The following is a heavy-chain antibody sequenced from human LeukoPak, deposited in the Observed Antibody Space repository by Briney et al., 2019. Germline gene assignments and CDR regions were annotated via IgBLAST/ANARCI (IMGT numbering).Heavy chain of an antibody. CDR3: AKDSKVAAGKNH. Sequence: GGSLRLSCAASGFTFSSYWMHWVRQAPGKGLVWVSRINSDGSSTSYADSVKGRFTISRDNAKNTLYLQMNSLRAEDTAVYYCAKDSKVAAGKNHWGQGTLVTVSS. V-gene: IGHV3-74*01. J-gene: IGHJ5*02. D-gene: IGHD6-13*01. CDR2: INSDGSST. CDR1: GFTFSSYW.